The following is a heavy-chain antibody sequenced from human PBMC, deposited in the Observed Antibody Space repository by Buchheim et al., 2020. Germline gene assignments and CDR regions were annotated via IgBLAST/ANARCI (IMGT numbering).Heavy chain of an antibody. Sequence: QVQLVESGGGVVQPGRSLRLSCAASGFTFSSYGMHWVRQAPGKGLEWVAVISYDGSNKYYADSVKGRFTISRDNSKNTLYLQMNSLRAEDTAVYYCAREAGYYDSSGYPHLVFDCWGQGTL. CDR1: GFTFSSYG. J-gene: IGHJ4*02. D-gene: IGHD3-22*01. CDR2: ISYDGSNK. V-gene: IGHV3-30*03. CDR3: AREAGYYDSSGYPHLVFDC.